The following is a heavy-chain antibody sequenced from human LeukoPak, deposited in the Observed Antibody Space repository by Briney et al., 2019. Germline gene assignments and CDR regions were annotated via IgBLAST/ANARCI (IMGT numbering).Heavy chain of an antibody. J-gene: IGHJ4*02. CDR2: ITYDGSNK. Sequence: VGSLRLSCAASGFSFKDYNVHWVRQAPGKGLGWVAVITYDGSNKYYTDSVKGRFTISRDNSKSTLYLQMNRLRAEDTAVYYFAKVRWDNSGWYYLDSWGQGTLVTVSS. D-gene: IGHD6-19*01. V-gene: IGHV3-30*18. CDR1: GFSFKDYN. CDR3: AKVRWDNSGWYYLDS.